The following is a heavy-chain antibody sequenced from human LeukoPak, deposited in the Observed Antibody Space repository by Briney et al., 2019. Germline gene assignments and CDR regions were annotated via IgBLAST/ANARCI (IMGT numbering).Heavy chain of an antibody. CDR1: GDSVSSNSAA. CDR3: ARDIYEYVWASYRYYFDY. D-gene: IGHD3-16*02. J-gene: IGHJ4*02. V-gene: IGHV6-1*01. CDR2: TYYRSKWYN. Sequence: SQTLSLTCAISGDSVSSNSAAWNWIRQSPSRGLEWLGRTYYRSKWYNDYAVSVKSRITINPDTSKNQFSLQLNSVTPEDTAVYYCARDIYEYVWASYRYYFDYWGQGTLVTVSS.